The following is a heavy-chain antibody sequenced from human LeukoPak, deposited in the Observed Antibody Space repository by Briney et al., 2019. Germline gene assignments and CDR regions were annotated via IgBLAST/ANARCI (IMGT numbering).Heavy chain of an antibody. V-gene: IGHV4-39*07. Sequence: SETLSLTCTVSGGSISSSSYYWGWIRQPPGKGLEWIGSIYYSGSTYYNPSLKSRVTISLDKSRNQFSLKVDSVTAADTAVYYCARGGSYNYFDYWGQGTLVTVSS. CDR2: IYYSGST. J-gene: IGHJ4*02. D-gene: IGHD3-16*01. CDR3: ARGGSYNYFDY. CDR1: GGSISSSSYY.